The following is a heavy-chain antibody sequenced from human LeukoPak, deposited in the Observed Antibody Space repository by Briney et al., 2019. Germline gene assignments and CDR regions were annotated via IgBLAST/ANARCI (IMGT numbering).Heavy chain of an antibody. V-gene: IGHV3-30*04. D-gene: IGHD5-18*01. CDR3: ARDHRYSYGYGPYYFDY. CDR2: ISYDGSNK. CDR1: GFTFSSYA. Sequence: AGGSLRLSCAASGFTFSSYAMHWVRQAPGKGLEWVAVISYDGSNKYYADSVKGRFTISRDNSKNTLYLQMNSLRAEDTAVYYCARDHRYSYGYGPYYFDYWGQGTLVTVSS. J-gene: IGHJ4*02.